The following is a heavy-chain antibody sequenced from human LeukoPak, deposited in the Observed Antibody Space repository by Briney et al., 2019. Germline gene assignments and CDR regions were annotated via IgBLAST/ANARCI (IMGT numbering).Heavy chain of an antibody. CDR2: ITGSGAYT. CDR3: TRWTPDYYMDV. CDR1: GFTFNNYA. Sequence: PPGGSLRLSCTASGFTFNNYAMAWVRQAPGKGLEWVSAITGSGAYTDYADSVKGRFTISRDNSKNTAYLQMNSLKIEDTAVYFCTRWTPDYYMDVWGEGTTVTVSS. J-gene: IGHJ6*03. V-gene: IGHV3-23*01. D-gene: IGHD3/OR15-3a*01.